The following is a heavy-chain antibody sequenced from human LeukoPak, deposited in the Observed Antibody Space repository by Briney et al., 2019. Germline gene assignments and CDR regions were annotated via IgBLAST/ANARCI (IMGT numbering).Heavy chain of an antibody. D-gene: IGHD4-23*01. CDR2: ISYDGSNK. CDR1: GFTFSSYA. J-gene: IGHJ4*02. V-gene: IGHV3-30-3*01. Sequence: HPGGSLRLSCAASGFTFSSYAMHWVRQAPGKGLEWVAVISYDGSNKYYAHSVKGRFTISRDNSKNTLYLQMNSLKFEGTAVYYCARDPNLGGNSDLDYWGQGTLVIVSS. CDR3: ARDPNLGGNSDLDY.